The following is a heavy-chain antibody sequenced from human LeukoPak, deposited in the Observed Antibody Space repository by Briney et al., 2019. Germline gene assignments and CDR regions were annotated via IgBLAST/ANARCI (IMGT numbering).Heavy chain of an antibody. CDR1: GGTFSSYA. Sequence: ASVKVSCNASGGTFSSYAIGWVRQAPGQGLGWMGRIIPIFGTANYAQKFQGRVTITTDESTSTAYMELSSLRSEDTAVYYCARDDTIFGVKFDYWGQGTLVTVSS. CDR3: ARDDTIFGVKFDY. D-gene: IGHD3-3*01. J-gene: IGHJ4*02. CDR2: IIPIFGTA. V-gene: IGHV1-69*05.